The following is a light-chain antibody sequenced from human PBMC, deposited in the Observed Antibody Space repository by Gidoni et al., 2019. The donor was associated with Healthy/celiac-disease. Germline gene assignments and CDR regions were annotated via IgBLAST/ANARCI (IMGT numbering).Light chain of an antibody. V-gene: IGKV3-20*01. J-gene: IGKJ3*01. CDR3: QQYGSSPPFT. Sequence: EIVLTQSPGPLSLSPGERATLSCRASQSVSSSYLAWYQQKPGLAPRLLIYGASSRATGIPDRFSGSGSGTDFTLTISRLEPEDFAVYYCQQYGSSPPFTFGPGTKVDIK. CDR2: GAS. CDR1: QSVSSSY.